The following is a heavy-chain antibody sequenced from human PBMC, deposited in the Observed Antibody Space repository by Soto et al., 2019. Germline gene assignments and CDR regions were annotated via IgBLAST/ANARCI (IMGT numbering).Heavy chain of an antibody. V-gene: IGHV3-72*01. J-gene: IGHJ4*02. Sequence: GGSLRLSCAASGFTFSDHYMDWVRQASGKGLEWVGRIRNKAHIYTAEYAASVKGRFTISRDDSKNSVYLQMNSLKTEDTALYYCVRDGTGYKIDYWGQGTLVPVS. D-gene: IGHD3-9*01. CDR3: VRDGTGYKIDY. CDR1: GFTFSDHY. CDR2: IRNKAHIYTA.